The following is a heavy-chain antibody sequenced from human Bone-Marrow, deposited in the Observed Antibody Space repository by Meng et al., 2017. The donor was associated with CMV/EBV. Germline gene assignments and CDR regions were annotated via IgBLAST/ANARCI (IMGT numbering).Heavy chain of an antibody. J-gene: IGHJ4*02. V-gene: IGHV3-21*01. Sequence: GESLKISCAASGFTFSSYSMNWVRQAPGKGLEWVSSISSSSSYIYYADSVKGRFTISRDNAKNSLYLQVNSLRAEDTAVYYCARGGLLGGYSFAKYFFEYWGQGTLVTVSS. CDR2: ISSSSSYI. CDR3: ARGGLLGGYSFAKYFFEY. D-gene: IGHD5-18*01. CDR1: GFTFSSYS.